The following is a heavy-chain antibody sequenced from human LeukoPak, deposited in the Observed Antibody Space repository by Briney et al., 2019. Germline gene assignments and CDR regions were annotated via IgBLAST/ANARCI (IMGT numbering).Heavy chain of an antibody. CDR1: GFTFDDYA. J-gene: IGHJ4*02. CDR2: ISGDGGGT. Sequence: GGSLRLSCAASGFTFDDYAMHWVRQAPGKGLEWVSVISGDGGGTYYADSVKGRFTISRDNAKNSLYLQMNSLRAEDTAVYYCARVWGHYDSSGSSVDYWGQGTLVTVSS. D-gene: IGHD3-22*01. CDR3: ARVWGHYDSSGSSVDY. V-gene: IGHV3-43*02.